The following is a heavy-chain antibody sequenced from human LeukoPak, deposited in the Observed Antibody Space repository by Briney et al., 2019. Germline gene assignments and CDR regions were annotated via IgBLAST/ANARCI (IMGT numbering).Heavy chain of an antibody. D-gene: IGHD3-10*02. CDR2: INSDGSSV. Sequence: PGGSLRLSCAASGFSLSRHWMHWVPPAPGEGRVWISRINSDGSSVSYADSVKGRFTISRDNAKNTLYLQMNSLRAEDTAVYYCAREIGVSGELSSVYYYYMDVWGKGTTVTVSS. CDR1: GFSLSRHW. CDR3: AREIGVSGELSSVYYYYMDV. V-gene: IGHV3-74*01. J-gene: IGHJ6*03.